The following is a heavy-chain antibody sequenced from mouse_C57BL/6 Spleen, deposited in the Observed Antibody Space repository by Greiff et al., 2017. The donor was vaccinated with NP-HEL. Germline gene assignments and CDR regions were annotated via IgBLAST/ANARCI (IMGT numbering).Heavy chain of an antibody. J-gene: IGHJ1*03. V-gene: IGHV1-80*01. Sequence: QVQLKQSGAELVKPGASVKISCKASGYAFSSYWMNWVKQRPGKGLEWIGQIYPGAGDTNYNGKFTGKATLTADKSSSTAYMQLSSLTSEDSAVYFGARSSFITTVVDNWYFDVWGTGTTVTVSS. CDR2: IYPGAGDT. D-gene: IGHD1-1*01. CDR1: GYAFSSYW. CDR3: ARSSFITTVVDNWYFDV.